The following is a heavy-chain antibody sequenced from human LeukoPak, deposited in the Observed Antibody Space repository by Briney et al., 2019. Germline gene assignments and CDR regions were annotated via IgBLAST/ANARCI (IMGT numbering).Heavy chain of an antibody. J-gene: IGHJ4*02. Sequence: GGSLRLSCAASGFTVSSNEMSWVRQAPGKGLEWVSSISGGSTYYADSVKGRFTISRDNSKNTLYLQMNSLRAEDTAVYHCAKPNPDSSGSLDYWGQGTLVTVSS. CDR1: GFTVSSNE. CDR2: ISGGST. V-gene: IGHV3-38-3*01. D-gene: IGHD3-22*01. CDR3: AKPNPDSSGSLDY.